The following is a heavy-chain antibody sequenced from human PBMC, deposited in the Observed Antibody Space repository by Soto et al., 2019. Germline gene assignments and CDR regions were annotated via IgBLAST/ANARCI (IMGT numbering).Heavy chain of an antibody. CDR3: TLRQDTSRGPIY. CDR2: ST. V-gene: IGHV2-5*01. D-gene: IGHD6-13*01. Sequence: SGPTLVNPTQTLTLTCTVSGFSLTTRGMTLGWIRQPPGKAPEWLALSTQYSPSLQSRLTFTEDTSKNQVVLTMTNMDPVDTATYYCTLRQDTSRGPIYWGQGIMVTVYS. J-gene: IGHJ4*02. CDR1: GFSLTTRGMT.